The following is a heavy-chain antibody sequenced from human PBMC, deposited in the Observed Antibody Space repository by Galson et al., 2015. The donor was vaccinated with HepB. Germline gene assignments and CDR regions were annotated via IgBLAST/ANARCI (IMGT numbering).Heavy chain of an antibody. D-gene: IGHD1-14*01. Sequence: SLRLSCAASGFTFSSYGMHWVRQAPGKGLEWVAVIWYDGSNKYYADSVKGRFTISRDNSKNTLYLQMNGLRAEDTAVYYCARVPGGGAFDIWGQGTMVTVSS. CDR2: IWYDGSNK. V-gene: IGHV3-33*01. CDR1: GFTFSSYG. CDR3: ARVPGGGAFDI. J-gene: IGHJ3*02.